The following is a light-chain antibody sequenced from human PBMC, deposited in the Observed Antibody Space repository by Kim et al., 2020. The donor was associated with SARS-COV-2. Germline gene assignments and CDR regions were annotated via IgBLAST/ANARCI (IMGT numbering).Light chain of an antibody. J-gene: IGLJ3*02. CDR3: SSYAGKNDVV. Sequence: GQSATISCTGTSSDVGTHNYVSWYQHHPGKAPKLMIFEVSERPSGVPDRFSGSKSGNTASLTVSGLQAEDEADYYCSSYAGKNDVVFGGGTQLTVL. CDR2: EVS. V-gene: IGLV2-8*01. CDR1: SSDVGTHNY.